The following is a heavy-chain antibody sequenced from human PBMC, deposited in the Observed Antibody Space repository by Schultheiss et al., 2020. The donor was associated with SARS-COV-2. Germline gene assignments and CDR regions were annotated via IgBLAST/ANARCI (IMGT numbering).Heavy chain of an antibody. CDR2: INSDGSST. CDR3: ARDLFDSSGYYFDY. J-gene: IGHJ4*02. Sequence: GESLKISCEASGFTFSSYGMNWVRQAPGKGLVWVSRINSDGSSTSYADSVKGRFTISRDNSKNTLYLQMNSLRAEDTAVYYCARDLFDSSGYYFDYWGQGTLVTVSS. V-gene: IGHV3-74*01. CDR1: GFTFSSYG. D-gene: IGHD3-22*01.